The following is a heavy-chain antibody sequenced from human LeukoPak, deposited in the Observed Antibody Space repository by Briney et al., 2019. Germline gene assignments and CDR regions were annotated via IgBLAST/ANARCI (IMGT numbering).Heavy chain of an antibody. Sequence: GGSLRLSCAASGFTFSSYAMSWVRQAPGKGLEWVSAISGSGGSTYYADSVKGRFTISRDNAKNSLYPQMNSLRAEDTAVYYCARGYYGSGSYFNYYYYYYMDVWGKGTTVTISS. J-gene: IGHJ6*03. CDR3: ARGYYGSGSYFNYYYYYYMDV. D-gene: IGHD3-10*01. V-gene: IGHV3-23*01. CDR1: GFTFSSYA. CDR2: ISGSGGST.